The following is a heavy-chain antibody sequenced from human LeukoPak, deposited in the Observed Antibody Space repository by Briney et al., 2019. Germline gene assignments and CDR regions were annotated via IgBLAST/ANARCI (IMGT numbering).Heavy chain of an antibody. CDR3: ARAPRGCSGGSCYSGWFDP. V-gene: IGHV4-59*02. CDR1: GGSVSSYY. CDR2: IYYSGST. D-gene: IGHD2-15*01. J-gene: IGHJ5*02. Sequence: SETLSLTCTVSGGSVSSYYWSWIRQPPGKGLEWIGYIYYSGSTNYNPSLKSRVTISVDTSKNQFSLKLSSVTAADTAVYYCARAPRGCSGGSCYSGWFDPWGQGTLVTVSS.